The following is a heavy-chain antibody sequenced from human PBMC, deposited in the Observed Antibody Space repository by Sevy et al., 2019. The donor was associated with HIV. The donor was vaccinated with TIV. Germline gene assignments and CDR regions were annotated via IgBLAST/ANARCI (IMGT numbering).Heavy chain of an antibody. J-gene: IGHJ3*02. CDR1: GFTFSSYA. D-gene: IGHD3-22*01. CDR3: AKDELYYYDSSGYSRGRDDAFDI. Sequence: GGSLRLSCAASGFTFSSYAMSWVRQAPGKGLEWVSAISGSGGSTYYADSVKGRFTISRDNSKNTLYLQMNSLGAEDTAVYYCAKDELYYYDSSGYSRGRDDAFDIWGQGTMVTVPS. V-gene: IGHV3-23*01. CDR2: ISGSGGST.